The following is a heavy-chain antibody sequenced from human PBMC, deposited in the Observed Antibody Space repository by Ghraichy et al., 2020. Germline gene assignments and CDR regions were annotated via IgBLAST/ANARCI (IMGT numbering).Heavy chain of an antibody. CDR1: GGSISSSSYY. CDR2: IYYSGST. J-gene: IGHJ4*02. CDR3: ARLLVGSGYPAYK. Sequence: SETLSLTCTVSGGSISSSSYYWGWIRQPPGKGLEWIGSIYYSGSTYYNPSLKSRVTISVDTSKNQFSLKLSSVTAADTAVYYCARLLVGSGYPAYKWGQGTLVTVSS. V-gene: IGHV4-39*01. D-gene: IGHD5-12*01.